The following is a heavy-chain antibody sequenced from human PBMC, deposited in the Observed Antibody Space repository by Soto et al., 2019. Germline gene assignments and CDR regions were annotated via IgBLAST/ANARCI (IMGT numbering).Heavy chain of an antibody. V-gene: IGHV4-4*02. J-gene: IGHJ6*02. CDR2: IYHGGSS. Sequence: QVQLQESGPGLVKPSWTLSLTCAVSGGSISSSKWWSWVRQPPGKGLEWIGQIYHGGSSDYNPSLKSRDTISIDKSKNQFSLKLSSVTAADTAVYYCARDRDSSDTGGMDVWGQGNTVIVSS. CDR3: ARDRDSSDTGGMDV. D-gene: IGHD3-22*01. CDR1: GGSISSSKW.